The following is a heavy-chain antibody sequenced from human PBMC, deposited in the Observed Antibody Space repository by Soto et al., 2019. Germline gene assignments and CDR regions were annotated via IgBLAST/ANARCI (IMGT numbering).Heavy chain of an antibody. CDR2: ISGGGGNT. J-gene: IGHJ3*02. V-gene: IGHV3-23*01. D-gene: IGHD3-10*01. CDR1: GFTFSDYA. CDR3: VKDLAGRGDFDM. Sequence: EVQLLESGGGLVQPGGSLRLSCAASGFTFSDYAMRWVRQSPGKGLLWVSAISGGGGNTYYLDSVKGRFTISRDKSKNTLYLQMTSLRDGETSVYYCVKDLAGRGDFDMWGHGTVFTV.